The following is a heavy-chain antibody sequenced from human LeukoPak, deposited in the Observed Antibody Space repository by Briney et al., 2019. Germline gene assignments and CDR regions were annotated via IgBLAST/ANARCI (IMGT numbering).Heavy chain of an antibody. D-gene: IGHD3-22*01. CDR3: ARALGSSGYYYEEHYFDY. CDR1: GYIFTSYG. V-gene: IGHV1-18*01. J-gene: IGHJ4*02. CDR2: ISTYNGNT. Sequence: ASVKVSCKTSGYIFTSYGITWVRQAPGQGLEWMGWISTYNGNTNYAQKFQGRVTMTTDTSTSTAYMELSSLRSEDTAVYYCARALGSSGYYYEEHYFDYWGQGTLVTVSS.